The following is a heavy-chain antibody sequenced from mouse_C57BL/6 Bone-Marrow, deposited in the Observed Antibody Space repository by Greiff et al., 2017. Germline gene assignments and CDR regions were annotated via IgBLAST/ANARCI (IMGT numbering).Heavy chain of an antibody. CDR2: INSDGGST. CDR1: EYEFPSHD. Sequence: EVQLVESGGGLVQPGETLKLSCESNEYEFPSHDMSWVRKTPEKRLELVAAINSDGGSTYYPDTMERRFIISRANTKKHLYLQMSSLRSEDTALYYCATRGYDYDWFAYWGQGTLVTVSA. D-gene: IGHD2-4*01. V-gene: IGHV5-2*01. J-gene: IGHJ3*01. CDR3: ATRGYDYDWFAY.